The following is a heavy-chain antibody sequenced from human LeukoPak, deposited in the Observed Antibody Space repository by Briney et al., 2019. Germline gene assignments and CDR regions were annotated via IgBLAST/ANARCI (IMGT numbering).Heavy chain of an antibody. CDR1: GFTFSSYA. CDR3: AKDMASLLVPAGVYYYYGMDV. D-gene: IGHD2-2*01. V-gene: IGHV3-23*01. J-gene: IGHJ6*02. CDR2: ISGSGGST. Sequence: GGSLRLSCAASGFTFSSYAMSWVRQAPGKGLEWVSAISGSGGSTYYADSVKGRFTISRDNSKNTPYLQMNSLRAEDTAVYYCAKDMASLLVPAGVYYYYGMDVWGQGTTVTVSS.